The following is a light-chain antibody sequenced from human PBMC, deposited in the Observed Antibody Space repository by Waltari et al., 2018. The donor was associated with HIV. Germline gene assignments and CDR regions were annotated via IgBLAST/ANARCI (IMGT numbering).Light chain of an antibody. CDR3: QQYINWPPYT. CDR2: DAS. Sequence: IVLTQSPATLYVSPGEVSALSCRASESIGNNVAWYQEKPGQAPRIHMYDASTRATGVPARFSGSGSGTEFTLTISSLQSEDFAGYYCQQYINWPPYTFGQGTKRESK. CDR1: ESIGNN. V-gene: IGKV3-15*01. J-gene: IGKJ2*01.